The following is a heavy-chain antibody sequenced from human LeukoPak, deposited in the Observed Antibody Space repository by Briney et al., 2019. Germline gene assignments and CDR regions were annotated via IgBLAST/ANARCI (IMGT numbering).Heavy chain of an antibody. CDR3: ARDQLHYDFWSGYLDY. CDR2: ISYDGSNK. D-gene: IGHD3-3*01. J-gene: IGHJ4*02. V-gene: IGHV3-30*01. CDR1: GFTFSSYA. Sequence: TGRSLRLSCAASGFTFSSYAMHWVRQAPGKGLEWVAVISYDGSNKYYADSVKGRFTISRDNSKNTLYLQMNSLRAEDTAVYYCARDQLHYDFWSGYLDYWGQGTLVTVSS.